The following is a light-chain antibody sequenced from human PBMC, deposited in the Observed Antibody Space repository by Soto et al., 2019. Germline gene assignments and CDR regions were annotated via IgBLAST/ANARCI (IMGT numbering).Light chain of an antibody. Sequence: EIVLTQSPGTLSLSPGERATLSCRASQSVSSSYLAWYQQKPGQAPRLLIYGASSMATGIPDRFSGSGSGTDFTLTISRQEPDDFAVYYCQQYGSSPMYTFGQGTKLEIK. V-gene: IGKV3-20*01. CDR3: QQYGSSPMYT. J-gene: IGKJ2*01. CDR2: GAS. CDR1: QSVSSSY.